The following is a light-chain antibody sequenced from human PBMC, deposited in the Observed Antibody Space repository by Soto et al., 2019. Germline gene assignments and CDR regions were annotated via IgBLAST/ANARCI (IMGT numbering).Light chain of an antibody. Sequence: QSVLTQPPSVSGAPGQRVTISCTGSSSIIGAGYDVHWYQQVPGRAPKLLIYGNNNRPSGVPDRFSGSKSGTSASLAITGLQAEDEADYYCQSYDNTLTSYVVFGGGTQLTVL. CDR3: QSYDNTLTSYVV. CDR1: SSIIGAGYD. CDR2: GNN. J-gene: IGLJ2*01. V-gene: IGLV1-40*01.